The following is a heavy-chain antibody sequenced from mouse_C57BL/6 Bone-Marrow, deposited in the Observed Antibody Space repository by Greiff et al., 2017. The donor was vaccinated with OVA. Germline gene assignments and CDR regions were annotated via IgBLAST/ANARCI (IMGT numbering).Heavy chain of an antibody. Sequence: EVKLMESGGGLVKPGGSLKLSCAASGFTFSSYAMSWVRQTPEKRLEWVATISDGGSYTYYPDNVKGRFTISRDNAKNNLYLQMSHLKSEDRAMYYSARDERGHYYAMDYWGQGTSVTVSS. CDR2: ISDGGSYT. J-gene: IGHJ4*01. V-gene: IGHV5-4*01. CDR3: ARDERGHYYAMDY. CDR1: GFTFSSYA.